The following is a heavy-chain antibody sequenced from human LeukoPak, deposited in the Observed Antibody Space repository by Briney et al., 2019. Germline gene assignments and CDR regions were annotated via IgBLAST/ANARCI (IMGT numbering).Heavy chain of an antibody. V-gene: IGHV4-34*01. CDR3: ATSSQLGSYNWFHP. J-gene: IGHJ5*02. Sequence: SETLSLTCAVYGASFSDYYWSWIRQPPGKGLEWIGEIDHSGRTKGNPSRKSRVTISRDPSQNQVSLDLTSVTAADPALYYCATSSQLGSYNWFHPWGQGTLVPVSS. CDR2: IDHSGRT. D-gene: IGHD1-1*01. CDR1: GASFSDYY.